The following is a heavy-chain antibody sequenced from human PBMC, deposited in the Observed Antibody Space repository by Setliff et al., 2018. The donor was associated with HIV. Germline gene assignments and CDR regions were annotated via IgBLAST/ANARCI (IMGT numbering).Heavy chain of an antibody. CDR1: GDSIDYTTYY. CDR3: ARHNKVDNWFDP. CDR2: IYSSGNT. Sequence: SETLSLTCSVSGDSIDYTTYYWGWIRQPPGLGLVWIGSIYSSGNTYYTPSLKSRVFNFLNTSKNQFSLSLRSVTAADTAVYFCARHNKVDNWFDPWGQGALVTVSS. V-gene: IGHV4-39*01. J-gene: IGHJ5*02.